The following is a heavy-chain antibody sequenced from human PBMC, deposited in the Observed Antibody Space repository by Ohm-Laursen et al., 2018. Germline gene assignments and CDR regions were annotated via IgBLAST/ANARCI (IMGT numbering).Heavy chain of an antibody. CDR1: GFTFRWYA. D-gene: IGHD1-26*01. V-gene: IGHV3-23*01. Sequence: GSLRLSCSASGFTFRWYAMSWVRQAPGKGLEWVSALSGSGDTTDYADSVKGRFTISRDNSKNTLYLQMNSLRAEDTAVYYCARIPPDSGGSYKDFDAFDIWGQGTMVTVSS. J-gene: IGHJ3*02. CDR2: LSGSGDTT. CDR3: ARIPPDSGGSYKDFDAFDI.